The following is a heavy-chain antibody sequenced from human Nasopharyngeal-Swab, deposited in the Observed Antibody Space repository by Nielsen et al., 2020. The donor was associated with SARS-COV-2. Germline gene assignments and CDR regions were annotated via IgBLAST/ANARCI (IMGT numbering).Heavy chain of an antibody. V-gene: IGHV3-53*01. CDR2: IYSGGST. CDR3: ARGDYAVKGDY. Sequence: GESLKISCAASGFTVSSNYMSWVRQALGKGLEWVSVIYSGGSTYYADSVKGRFTISRDNSKNTLYLQMNSLRAEDTAVYYCARGDYAVKGDYWGQGTLVTVSS. CDR1: GFTVSSNY. J-gene: IGHJ4*02. D-gene: IGHD4-17*01.